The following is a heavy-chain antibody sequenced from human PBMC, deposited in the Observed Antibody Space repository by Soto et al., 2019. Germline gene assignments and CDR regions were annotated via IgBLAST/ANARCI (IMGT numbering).Heavy chain of an antibody. J-gene: IGHJ1*01. CDR1: GFAFSDYY. Sequence: QVQLVESGGGLVKPGGSLRLSCAASGFAFSDYYMSWIRQAPGKGLEWISYISGTGNTIYYADSVKGRFTISRDNAKTSLYLQMNSLRSDDPAVYYCAREGNRFQHWGQGTLVTVSS. D-gene: IGHD3-10*01. V-gene: IGHV3-11*01. CDR2: ISGTGNTI. CDR3: AREGNRFQH.